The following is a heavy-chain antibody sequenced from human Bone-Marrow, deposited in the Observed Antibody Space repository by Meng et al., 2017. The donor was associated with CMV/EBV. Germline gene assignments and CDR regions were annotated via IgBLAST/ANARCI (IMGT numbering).Heavy chain of an antibody. CDR2: ISSSGSTI. V-gene: IGHV3-11*01. D-gene: IGHD5-24*01. Sequence: GESLKISCAASGFTFSDYYMSWIRQAPGKGLEWVSYISSSGSTISYADSVKGRFTISRDNAKNSLYLQMNSLRAEDTAVYYCAREGSEMANDYWGQGTLVTVSS. CDR3: AREGSEMANDY. CDR1: GFTFSDYY. J-gene: IGHJ4*02.